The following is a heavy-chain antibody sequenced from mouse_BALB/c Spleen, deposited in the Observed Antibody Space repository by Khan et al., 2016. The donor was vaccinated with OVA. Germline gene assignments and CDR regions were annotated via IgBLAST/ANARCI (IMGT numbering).Heavy chain of an antibody. D-gene: IGHD1-2*01. CDR1: GYSITSGYG. CDR3: ARTARIKY. V-gene: IGHV3-1*02. CDR2: IRYSGST. J-gene: IGHJ2*01. Sequence: QLEESGPGLVKPSQSLSLTCTVTGYSITSGYGWNWIRQFPGNKLEWMGYIRYSGSTNYNPSLKSRISITRDTSKNQFFLQLNSVTTEDTATYDCARTARIKYWGQGTTLTVSS.